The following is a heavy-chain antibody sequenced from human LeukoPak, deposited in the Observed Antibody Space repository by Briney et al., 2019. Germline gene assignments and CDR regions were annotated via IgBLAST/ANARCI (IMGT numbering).Heavy chain of an antibody. Sequence: GESLKISCKGSGYSFTTYWIAWVRQMPGKGLEWMGIIYPGDSDTRYSPSFQGQVTISADKSISTACLQWSSLKASDTAMYYCVRQRDDSYDSSGYYGDWGQGTLVTVSS. V-gene: IGHV5-51*01. CDR2: IYPGDSDT. CDR3: VRQRDDSYDSSGYYGD. J-gene: IGHJ4*02. D-gene: IGHD3-22*01. CDR1: GYSFTTYW.